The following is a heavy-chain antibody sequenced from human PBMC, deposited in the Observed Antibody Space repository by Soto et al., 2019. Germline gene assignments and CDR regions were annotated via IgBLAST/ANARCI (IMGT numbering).Heavy chain of an antibody. CDR3: ARTITMVKRSHFDY. V-gene: IGHV1-18*01. CDR1: GYTFTSYG. D-gene: IGHD3-10*01. J-gene: IGHJ4*02. Sequence: GASVKVSCKASGYTFTSYGISWVRQAPGQGLEWMGWISAYNGNTNYAEKLQGRVTMTTDTSTSTAYMELRSLRSGDTAVYYCARTITMVKRSHFDYWGQGTLVTVSS. CDR2: ISAYNGNT.